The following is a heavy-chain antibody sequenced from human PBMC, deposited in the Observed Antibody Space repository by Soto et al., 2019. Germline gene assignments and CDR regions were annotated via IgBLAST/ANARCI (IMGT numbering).Heavy chain of an antibody. D-gene: IGHD3-10*01. CDR2: FRAGGDDGTT. Sequence: LRLSCVASGFTFSSYSMSWVRQAPGKGLEWVSGFRAGGDDGTTYYADSVKGRFTISRDNSKNTLFLQMNSLRAEDTAIYYCAKKVNSGSGSQYFDYFGQGTLVTVSS. J-gene: IGHJ4*02. V-gene: IGHV3-23*01. CDR3: AKKVNSGSGSQYFDY. CDR1: GFTFSSYS.